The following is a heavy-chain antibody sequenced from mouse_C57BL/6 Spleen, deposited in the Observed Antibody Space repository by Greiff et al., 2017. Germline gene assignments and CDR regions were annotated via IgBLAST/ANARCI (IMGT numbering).Heavy chain of an antibody. D-gene: IGHD1-1*01. Sequence: EVQLQQSGPELVKPGASVKMSCKASGYTFTDYNMHWVKQSHGKSLAWIGYINPNNGGTSYNQKFKGKATLTVNKSSSTAYMELRSLTSEDSAVYYCARKEVTTVVATGFDCWGQGTTLTVSS. V-gene: IGHV1-22*01. CDR3: ARKEVTTVVATGFDC. CDR2: INPNNGGT. J-gene: IGHJ2*01. CDR1: GYTFTDYN.